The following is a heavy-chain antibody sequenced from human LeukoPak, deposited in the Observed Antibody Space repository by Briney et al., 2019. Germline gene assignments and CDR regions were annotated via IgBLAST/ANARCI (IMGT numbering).Heavy chain of an antibody. J-gene: IGHJ5*02. Sequence: PGGSLRLSCAASGFTFSSYSMNWVRQAPGKGLEWVSSISSSSSYIYYADSVKGRFTISRDNAKNTLYLQMNSLRAEDTAVYYCARDRGHYYDSSGYYSSWGQGTLVTVSS. CDR3: ARDRGHYYDSSGYYSS. V-gene: IGHV3-21*01. CDR2: ISSSSSYI. CDR1: GFTFSSYS. D-gene: IGHD3-22*01.